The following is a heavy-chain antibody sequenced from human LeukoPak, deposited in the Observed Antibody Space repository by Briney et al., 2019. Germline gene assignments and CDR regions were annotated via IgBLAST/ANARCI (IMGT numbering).Heavy chain of an antibody. Sequence: GASVKVSCKASGYTFTGYYMHWVRQAPGQGLEWMGWINPNSGGTNYAQKFQGRVTMTRDTSISTAYMELRSLRSDDTAVYYCARDLGYCSSTSCSLPSDYWGQGTLVTVSS. CDR2: INPNSGGT. CDR1: GYTFTGYY. V-gene: IGHV1-2*02. D-gene: IGHD2-2*01. J-gene: IGHJ4*02. CDR3: ARDLGYCSSTSCSLPSDY.